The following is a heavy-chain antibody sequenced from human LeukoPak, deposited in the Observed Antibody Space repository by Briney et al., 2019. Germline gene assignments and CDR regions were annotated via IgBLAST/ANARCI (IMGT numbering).Heavy chain of an antibody. Sequence: SETLSLTCTVSGGSISSHYWSWIRQPPGKGLEWIGYIYYSGSTNYNPSLKSRVTISVDASKNQFSLKLSSVTAADTAVYYCARGQVYYDFWSGYWWWFDPWGQGTLVTVSS. CDR3: ARGQVYYDFWSGYWWWFDP. CDR1: GGSISSHY. CDR2: IYYSGST. J-gene: IGHJ5*02. V-gene: IGHV4-59*11. D-gene: IGHD3-3*01.